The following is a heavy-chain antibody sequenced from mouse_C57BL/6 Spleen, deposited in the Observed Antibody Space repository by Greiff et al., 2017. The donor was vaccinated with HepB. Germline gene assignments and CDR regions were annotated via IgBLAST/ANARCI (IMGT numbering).Heavy chain of an antibody. CDR3: ARHYYYGSSYAMDY. CDR1: GFSLTSYG. D-gene: IGHD1-1*01. CDR2: IWSDGST. Sequence: VQLQESGPGLVAPSQSLSITCTVSGFSLTSYGVHWVRQPPGKGLEWLVVIWSDGSTTYNSALKSRLSISKDSSKSQVFLKMNSLQTDDTAMYYCARHYYYGSSYAMDYWGQGTSVTVSS. V-gene: IGHV2-6-1*01. J-gene: IGHJ4*01.